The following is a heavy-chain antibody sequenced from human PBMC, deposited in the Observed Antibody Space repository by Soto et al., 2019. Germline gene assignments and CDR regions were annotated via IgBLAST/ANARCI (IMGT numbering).Heavy chain of an antibody. J-gene: IGHJ4*02. V-gene: IGHV3-74*01. CDR1: GFTFSSYW. CDR2: INSDGSST. Sequence: EVQLVESGGGLVQPGGSLRLSCAASGFTFSSYWMHWVRQAPGKGLVWVSRINSDGSSTSYADSVKGRFTISRDNAKNTRYLQMNRLRAEDTAVYYCVRTSLVVAAATREDYWGQGTLVTVSS. CDR3: VRTSLVVAAATREDY. D-gene: IGHD2-15*01.